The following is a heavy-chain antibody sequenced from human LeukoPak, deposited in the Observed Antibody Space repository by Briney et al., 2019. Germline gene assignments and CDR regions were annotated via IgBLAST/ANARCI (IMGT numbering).Heavy chain of an antibody. V-gene: IGHV3-21*01. D-gene: IGHD5-18*01. CDR2: ISSTSTYI. Sequence: GVSLRLSCVASGFAFSDDSMNWVRQPPGKGLEWVSSISSTSTYIYYADSVKGRFTISRDNARNSLFLQMNNLRVDDSAVYYCAREYTAMAYDYWGQGTMVTVSS. J-gene: IGHJ3*01. CDR3: AREYTAMAYDY. CDR1: GFAFSDDS.